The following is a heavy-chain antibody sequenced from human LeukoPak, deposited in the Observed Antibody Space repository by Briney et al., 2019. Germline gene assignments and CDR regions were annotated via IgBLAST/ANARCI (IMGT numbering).Heavy chain of an antibody. CDR3: AKDEGRDGYTYPDY. D-gene: IGHD5-24*01. CDR1: GFTFSSYG. J-gene: IGHJ4*02. V-gene: IGHV3-33*06. CDR2: IWYDGSNK. Sequence: PGGSLRLSCAASGFTFSSYGMHWVRQAPGKGLEWVAVIWYDGSNKYYADSVKGRFTISRDNSKNTLYLQMNSLRAEDTAVYYCAKDEGRDGYTYPDYWGQGTLVTVSS.